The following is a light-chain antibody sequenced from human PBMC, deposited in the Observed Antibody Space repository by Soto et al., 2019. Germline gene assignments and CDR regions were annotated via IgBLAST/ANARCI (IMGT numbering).Light chain of an antibody. Sequence: QSALTQPASVSGSPGQSITISCTGTSSDVGGYNYVSWYQQHPGKAPKFMIYDVSNRPSGVSNRFPGSKSGNTASLTISGLQAEDEADDYCCSYTTSNTRQIVFGTGTKVTVL. J-gene: IGLJ1*01. CDR2: DVS. CDR3: CSYTTSNTRQIV. CDR1: SSDVGGYNY. V-gene: IGLV2-14*01.